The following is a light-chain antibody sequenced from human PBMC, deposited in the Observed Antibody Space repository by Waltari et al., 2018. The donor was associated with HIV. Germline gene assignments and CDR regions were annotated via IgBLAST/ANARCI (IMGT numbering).Light chain of an antibody. CDR3: CSYAGSYTYVV. J-gene: IGLJ2*01. V-gene: IGLV2-11*01. CDR1: SSDVGGYNY. Sequence: QSALTQPRPVSGSPGPSVTIPCTATSSDVGGYNYVSWYQQHPGTAPKLMIYDVSKRPSGVPDRFSGSKSGNTASLTISGLQAEDEADYYCCSYAGSYTYVVFGGGTKLTVL. CDR2: DVS.